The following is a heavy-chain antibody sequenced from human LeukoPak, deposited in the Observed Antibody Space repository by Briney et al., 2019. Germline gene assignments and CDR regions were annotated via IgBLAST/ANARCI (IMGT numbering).Heavy chain of an antibody. CDR3: ARAIYDSSGYYRFYFDY. J-gene: IGHJ4*02. V-gene: IGHV4-59*01. Sequence: SETLSLTCTVSRGSITSYFWSWIRQPPGKGLEWIGYIYSSGSTNYNPSLKSRVTISVDTSKNQFSLKLSSVTAADTAVYHCARAIYDSSGYYRFYFDYWGQGTLVTVSS. CDR1: RGSITSYF. D-gene: IGHD3-22*01. CDR2: IYSSGST.